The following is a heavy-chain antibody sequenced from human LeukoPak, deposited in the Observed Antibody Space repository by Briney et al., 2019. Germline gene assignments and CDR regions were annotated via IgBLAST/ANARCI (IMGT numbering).Heavy chain of an antibody. Sequence: AVKVSCKASGGTFSSYAISWVRQAPGQGLEWMGGIIPIFGTANYAQKFQGRVTITTDESTSTAYMELSSLRSEDTAVYYCARFGADYYDSSGYPTDDYWGQGTLVTVSS. CDR3: ARFGADYYDSSGYPTDDY. CDR1: GGTFSSYA. V-gene: IGHV1-69*05. D-gene: IGHD3-22*01. J-gene: IGHJ4*02. CDR2: IIPIFGTA.